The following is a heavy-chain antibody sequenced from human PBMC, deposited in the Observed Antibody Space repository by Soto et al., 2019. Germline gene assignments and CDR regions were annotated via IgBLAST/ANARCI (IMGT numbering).Heavy chain of an antibody. Sequence: ESGGGLVQPGGSLRLSCAASGFTFSSYAMSWVRQAPGKGLGWVSGMSGSGGTAYYRDSGKGRFTISRDNSKQTLYLQMSSLRAEDTALYYCAKGPIFGVENIYDYWGQGTLVTVSS. CDR3: AKGPIFGVENIYDY. V-gene: IGHV3-23*01. CDR2: MSGSGGTA. CDR1: GFTFSSYA. J-gene: IGHJ4*02. D-gene: IGHD3-3*01.